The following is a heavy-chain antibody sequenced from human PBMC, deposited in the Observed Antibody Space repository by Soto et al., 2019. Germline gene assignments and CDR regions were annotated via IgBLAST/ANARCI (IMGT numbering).Heavy chain of an antibody. CDR2: MNPNSGNT. V-gene: IGHV1-8*01. J-gene: IGHJ5*02. D-gene: IGHD3-22*01. CDR1: GYTFTSYD. Sequence: VQLVQSGAEVKKPGASVQVSCKASGYTFTSYDINWVRQATGQVLEWMGWMNPNSGNTGYAQKFNGRVTMTRKTSISTACMEVRSLISEDTAVYYGARGRGYYESSGYLTWGQGTLVTVSS. CDR3: ARGRGYYESSGYLT.